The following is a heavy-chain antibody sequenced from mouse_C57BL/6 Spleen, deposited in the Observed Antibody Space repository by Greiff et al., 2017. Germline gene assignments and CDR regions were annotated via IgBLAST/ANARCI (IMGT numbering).Heavy chain of an antibody. CDR2: IYPSDSET. CDR3: ARRWVRRGDWYFDV. CDR1: GYTFTSYW. D-gene: IGHD2-14*01. J-gene: IGHJ1*03. Sequence: QVQLQQPGAELVRPGSSVKLSCKASGYTFTSYWMDWVKQRPGQGLEWIGNIYPSDSETHYNQKLKDKATLTVDKSSSTAYMQLSSLTSEDSAVYYCARRWVRRGDWYFDVWGTGTTVTVSS. V-gene: IGHV1-61*01.